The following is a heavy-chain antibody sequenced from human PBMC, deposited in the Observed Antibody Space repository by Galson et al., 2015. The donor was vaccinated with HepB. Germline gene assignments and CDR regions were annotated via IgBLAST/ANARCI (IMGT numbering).Heavy chain of an antibody. CDR3: WSDFRLGAHHFDY. J-gene: IGHJ4*02. CDR2: IIPIFGTA. V-gene: IGHV1-69*13. D-gene: IGHD5-12*01. Sequence: SVKVSCKASGGTFSSYAISWVRQAPGQGLEWMGGIIPIFGTANYAQKFQGRVPITADESTSTAYIELSILRSAAPSVYYRWSDFRLGAHHFDYWGQGTLV. CDR1: GGTFSSYA.